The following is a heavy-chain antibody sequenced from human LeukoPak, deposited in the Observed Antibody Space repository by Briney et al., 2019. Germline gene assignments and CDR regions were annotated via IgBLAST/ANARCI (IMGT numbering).Heavy chain of an antibody. CDR2: ISSSSSSI. V-gene: IGHV3-48*04. Sequence: GGSLRLSCAASGFTFSSYAMSWVRQAPGKGLEWVSYISSSSSSIYYADSVKGRFTISRDNAKNSLDLQMNSLRAEDTAVYYCARDQYLDYWGQGTLVTVSS. J-gene: IGHJ4*02. CDR1: GFTFSSYA. CDR3: ARDQYLDY.